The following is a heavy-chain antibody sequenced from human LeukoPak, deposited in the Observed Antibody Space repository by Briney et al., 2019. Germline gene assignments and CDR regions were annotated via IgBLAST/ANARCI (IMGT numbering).Heavy chain of an antibody. Sequence: ASVKVSCKASGYTFTSYCMHWVRQAPGQGLEWMGIIYPSGGGTSYAQQFQGRVTMTRDTSTSTVYMELTSLRSEDTAVYYCARELNGHSLDDWGQGTLVTVSS. V-gene: IGHV1-46*01. CDR3: ARELNGHSLDD. CDR1: GYTFTSYC. CDR2: IYPSGGGT. D-gene: IGHD2-8*01. J-gene: IGHJ4*02.